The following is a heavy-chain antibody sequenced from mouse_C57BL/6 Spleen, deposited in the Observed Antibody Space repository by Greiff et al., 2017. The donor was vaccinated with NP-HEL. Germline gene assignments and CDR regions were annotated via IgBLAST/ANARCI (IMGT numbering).Heavy chain of an antibody. CDR1: GFTFSDYG. D-gene: IGHD2-2*01. J-gene: IGHJ1*03. Sequence: EVQLVESGGGLVKPGGSLKLSCAASGFTFSDYGMHWVRQAPEKGLEWVAYISSGSSTIYYADTVKGRFTISRDNAKNNLFLQMTSLRSEDTAMYYCARPGLDWYFDVWGTDHGHRLL. CDR3: ARPGLDWYFDV. V-gene: IGHV5-17*01. CDR2: ISSGSSTI.